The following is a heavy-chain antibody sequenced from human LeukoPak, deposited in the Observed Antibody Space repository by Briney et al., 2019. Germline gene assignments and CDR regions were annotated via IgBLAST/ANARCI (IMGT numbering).Heavy chain of an antibody. D-gene: IGHD3-10*01. V-gene: IGHV3-23*01. CDR1: GFTFNLYA. CDR2: ISGNGSST. CDR3: AKGVITMVRVVKSRSWFAP. Sequence: GGPLSLSCAAWGFTFNLYAMIGPRGSPGKGVEWVSAISGNGSSTYYAVFVKRGFTISRDNSKNTLYLQMNSLRAEDTAVYYCAKGVITMVRVVKSRSWFAPSGQGTLVTVSS. J-gene: IGHJ5*02.